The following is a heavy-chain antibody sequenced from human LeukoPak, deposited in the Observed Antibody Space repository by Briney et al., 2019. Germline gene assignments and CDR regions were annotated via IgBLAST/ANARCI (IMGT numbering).Heavy chain of an antibody. V-gene: IGHV3-11*01. CDR1: GFTFSDHY. Sequence: GGSLSLSCAASGFTFSDHYMTWIRQAPGKGLEWVSFISSSGSSKYYADSVKGRFTISRDNAKNSLYLQMNSLRAEDSAIYYCARDRHAMVRGVSNDYWGQGTLVTVSS. J-gene: IGHJ4*02. CDR2: ISSSGSSK. CDR3: ARDRHAMVRGVSNDY. D-gene: IGHD3-10*01.